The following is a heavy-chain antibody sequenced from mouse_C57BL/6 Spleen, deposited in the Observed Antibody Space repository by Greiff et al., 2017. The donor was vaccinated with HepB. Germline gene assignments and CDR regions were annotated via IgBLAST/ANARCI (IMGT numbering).Heavy chain of an antibody. V-gene: IGHV1-82*01. Sequence: VQLQQSGPELVKPGASVKISCKASGYAFSSSWMNWVKQRPGKGLEWIGRIYPGDGDTNYNGKFKGKATLTADKSSSTAYMQLSSLTSEDSAVYFCADDGYYEAMDYWGQGTSVTVSS. CDR3: ADDGYYEAMDY. CDR1: GYAFSSSW. D-gene: IGHD2-3*01. CDR2: IYPGDGDT. J-gene: IGHJ4*01.